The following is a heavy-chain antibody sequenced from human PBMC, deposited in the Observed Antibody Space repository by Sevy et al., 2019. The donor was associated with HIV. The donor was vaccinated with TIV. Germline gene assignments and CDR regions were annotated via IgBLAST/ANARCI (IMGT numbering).Heavy chain of an antibody. CDR1: GFSFDSYG. J-gene: IGHJ6*03. D-gene: IGHD3-16*01. CDR2: ISGSGSRT. V-gene: IGHV3-23*01. CDR3: AKGGGSHYDPDEIGYYFYYYNMDV. Sequence: GGSLRLSCAVSGFSFDSYGMTWVRQAPGKGLEWVSGISGSGSRTYYADSVKGRFIISRDNSKNTLDLQMNSLRSEDTAIYYCAKGGGSHYDPDEIGYYFYYYNMDVWGKGTTVTVSS.